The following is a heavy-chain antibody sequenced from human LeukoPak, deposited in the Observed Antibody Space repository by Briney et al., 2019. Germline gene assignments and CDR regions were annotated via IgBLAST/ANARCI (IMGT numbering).Heavy chain of an antibody. V-gene: IGHV3-30*18. CDR1: GFMFSTYG. Sequence: SGGSLRLSCAASGFMFSTYGMHWVRQAPGKGLECVAVISCDGENKYYGDSVRGRFTISRDNSKNTLYLQMNSLRREDTAIYYCAKDGLAGRFDSSAPGIYDGLDVWGQGTTVTVSS. J-gene: IGHJ6*02. CDR3: AKDGLAGRFDSSAPGIYDGLDV. CDR2: ISCDGENK. D-gene: IGHD6-19*01.